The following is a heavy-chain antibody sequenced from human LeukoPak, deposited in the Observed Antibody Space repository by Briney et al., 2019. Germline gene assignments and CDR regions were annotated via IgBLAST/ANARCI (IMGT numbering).Heavy chain of an antibody. V-gene: IGHV4-34*01. CDR2: INHSGST. Sequence: SETLSLTCAVYGGSFSGYYWSWIRQPPGKGLEWIGEINHSGSTYYNPSLKSRVTISVDTSKNQFSLKLSSVTAADTAVYYCASRYGSGSYFDYWGQGTLVTVSS. CDR1: GGSFSGYY. CDR3: ASRYGSGSYFDY. D-gene: IGHD3-10*01. J-gene: IGHJ4*02.